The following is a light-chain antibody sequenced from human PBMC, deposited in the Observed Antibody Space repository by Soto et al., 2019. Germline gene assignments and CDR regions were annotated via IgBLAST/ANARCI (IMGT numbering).Light chain of an antibody. V-gene: IGKV3-11*01. CDR1: HSVEKY. J-gene: IGKJ4*01. CDR3: QQRKYWPPLT. Sequence: EVVLTQSPATLSLSPGERAILSCRASHSVEKYLVWYQQKPGQAPRLLIYDTSNRATGVPARFSGSGSATDFTLTISSLEPEDFAVYYCQQRKYWPPLTFGGGTKVELK. CDR2: DTS.